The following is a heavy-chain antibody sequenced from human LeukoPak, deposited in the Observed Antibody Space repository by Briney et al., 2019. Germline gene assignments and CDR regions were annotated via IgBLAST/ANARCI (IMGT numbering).Heavy chain of an antibody. CDR2: IYYSGST. CDR1: GGSISSSSYY. CDR3: ARSRITMVRGVTESYYYYYMDV. Sequence: PSETLSLTCTVSGGSISSSSYYWGWIRQPPGKGLEWIGSIYYSGSTYYNPSLKSRVTISVDTSKNQFSLKLTSVTAADTAVYYCARSRITMVRGVTESYYYYYMDVWGKGTTVTVSS. J-gene: IGHJ6*03. D-gene: IGHD3-10*01. V-gene: IGHV4-39*07.